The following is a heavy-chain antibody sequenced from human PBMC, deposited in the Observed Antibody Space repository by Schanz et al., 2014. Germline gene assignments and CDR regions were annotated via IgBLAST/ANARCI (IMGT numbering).Heavy chain of an antibody. V-gene: IGHV3-30*18. Sequence: QVQLVESGGGVVQPGRSLRLSCAGSGFSFSDYGMHWVRQAPGRGLEWVAVISYDGNNEDYADSVKGRFSISRDNSQNTLYLQMDSLRPEDTAVYFCAKDTGYCHGGACYCFEYWGLGILVTVSS. J-gene: IGHJ4*02. D-gene: IGHD2-8*02. CDR3: AKDTGYCHGGACYCFEY. CDR1: GFSFSDYG. CDR2: ISYDGNNE.